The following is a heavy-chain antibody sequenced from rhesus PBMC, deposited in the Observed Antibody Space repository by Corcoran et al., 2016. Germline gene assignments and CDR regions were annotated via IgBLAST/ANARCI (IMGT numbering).Heavy chain of an antibody. CDR3: TRRGIAAAGLDY. V-gene: IGHV1S9*01. CDR1: GYTFTSYY. CDR2: INPSNGKT. J-gene: IGHJ4*01. D-gene: IGHD6-25*01. Sequence: QVQLVQSGAEVKKPGASVKLSCKASGYTFTSYYINWVRQATGKGLEWMEWINPSNGKTGDAQKFQGRVTMTRDTSTSTAYMELSSLRSEDTAVYYCTRRGIAAAGLDYWGQGVLVTVSS.